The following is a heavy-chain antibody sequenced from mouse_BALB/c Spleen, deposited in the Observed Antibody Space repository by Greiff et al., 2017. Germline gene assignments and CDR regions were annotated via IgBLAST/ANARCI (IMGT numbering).Heavy chain of an antibody. V-gene: IGHV1-55*01. CDR2: IYPGSGST. Sequence: VQLQQPGAELVKPGTSVKLSCKASGYNFTSYWINWVKLRPGQGLEWIGDIYPGSGSTNYNEKFKSKATLTVDTSSSTAYMQLSSLASEDSALYYCARSDGNYSSGFAYWGQGTLVTVSA. CDR3: ARSDGNYSSGFAY. D-gene: IGHD2-1*01. CDR1: GYNFTSYW. J-gene: IGHJ3*01.